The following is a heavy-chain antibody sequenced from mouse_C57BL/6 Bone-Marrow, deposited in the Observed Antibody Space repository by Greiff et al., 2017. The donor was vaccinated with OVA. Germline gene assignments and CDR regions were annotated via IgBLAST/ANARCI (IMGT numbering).Heavy chain of an antibody. CDR1: GYSITSDY. V-gene: IGHV3-8*01. D-gene: IGHD1-1*01. J-gene: IGHJ1*03. CDR2: ISYSGST. CDR3: ARWIYYYGVPWYFDV. Sequence: EVQLQQSGPGLAKPSQTLSLTCSVTGYSITSDYWNWIRKFPGNKLEYMGYISYSGSTYYNPSLKSRISITRDTSKNQYYLQLNAVTTEDTATYYCARWIYYYGVPWYFDVWGTGTTVTVSS.